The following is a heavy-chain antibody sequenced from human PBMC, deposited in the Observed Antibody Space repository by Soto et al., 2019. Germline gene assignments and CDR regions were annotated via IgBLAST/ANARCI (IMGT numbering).Heavy chain of an antibody. J-gene: IGHJ5*02. CDR2: IYHSGST. D-gene: IGHD3-10*01. CDR1: GGSIRSSNW. Sequence: SATLSLTCAFSGGSIRSSNWWSWVRQPPGKGLEWIGEIYHSGSTNYNPSLKSRVTISVDKSKNQFSLKLSSVTAADTAVYYCARELLCFGIYSWCDPCGKGTRVTVFS. V-gene: IGHV4-4*02. CDR3: ARELLCFGIYSWCDP.